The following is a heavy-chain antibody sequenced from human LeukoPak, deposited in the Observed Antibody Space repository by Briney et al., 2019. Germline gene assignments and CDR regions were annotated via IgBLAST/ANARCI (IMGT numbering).Heavy chain of an antibody. CDR1: GFTFSNYA. Sequence: GGSLRLSCAASGFTFSNYAMHWVRQAPGKGLEWVALISYDGSIKYYADSVKGRFTISRDNSKNTLYLQMNSLRTEDTAVYYCTRDSARRDGYNFDYWGQGTLVTVSS. CDR2: ISYDGSIK. D-gene: IGHD5-24*01. J-gene: IGHJ4*02. V-gene: IGHV3-30*04. CDR3: TRDSARRDGYNFDY.